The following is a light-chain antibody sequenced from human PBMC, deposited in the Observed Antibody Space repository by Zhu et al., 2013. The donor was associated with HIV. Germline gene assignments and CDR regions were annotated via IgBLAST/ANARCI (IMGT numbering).Light chain of an antibody. Sequence: EIVLTQSPGTLSLSPGERATLSCRASQRMSSNFLAWYQQKPGQAPRLLIYDASNRATGIPARFSGSGSGTEFTLVISSLQPEDFGTYFCQQSEDFPWTFGHGTNVDVK. V-gene: IGKV3D-20*02. CDR1: QRMSSNF. CDR3: QQSEDFPWT. CDR2: DAS. J-gene: IGKJ1*01.